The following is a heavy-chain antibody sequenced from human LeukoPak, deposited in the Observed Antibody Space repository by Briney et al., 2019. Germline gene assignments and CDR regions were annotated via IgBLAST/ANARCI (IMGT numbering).Heavy chain of an antibody. Sequence: PSETLSLTCTVSGVSISSGGYYWSLIRQPPGKGLEWIGYIYHSGSTYYHPSLTSRVTISVDRSKNQFPLKLSSVTAADTAVYYCARGSPGWFDPWGQGTLVTVSS. CDR3: ARGSPGWFDP. CDR1: GVSISSGGYY. CDR2: IYHSGST. J-gene: IGHJ5*02. V-gene: IGHV4-30-2*01.